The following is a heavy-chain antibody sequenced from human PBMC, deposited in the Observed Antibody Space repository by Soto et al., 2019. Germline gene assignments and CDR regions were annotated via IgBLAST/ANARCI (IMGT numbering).Heavy chain of an antibody. J-gene: IGHJ4*02. CDR2: ISSNSATI. V-gene: IGHV3-9*02. CDR1: GFIADDYA. Sequence: DVQLVESGGGLVQPGRSLRLSCVASGFIADDYAMHWVRQAPGKGLEWVSGISSNSATINYADSVKGRFTISRDNAKNSLVLQMNSLRPEDTAFYYCVKDMKWGGMTTIHYFDSWGQGTLVTVSS. CDR3: VKDMKWGGMTTIHYFDS. D-gene: IGHD4-17*01.